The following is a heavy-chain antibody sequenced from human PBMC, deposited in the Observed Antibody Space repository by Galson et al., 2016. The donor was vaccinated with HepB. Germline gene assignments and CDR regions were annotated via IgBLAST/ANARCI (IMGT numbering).Heavy chain of an antibody. CDR2: TYYRSKWYN. CDR1: GDSVSSNSVA. D-gene: IGHD3-16*01. CDR3: ARDWGSNRHFAFYI. J-gene: IGHJ3*02. V-gene: IGHV6-1*01. Sequence: CAISGDSVSSNSVAWNWIRQSPSRGLEWLGRTYYRSKWYNDYAVSVKSRITINQDTAKNQFSLQLNSVTPEDTAVYYCARDWGSNRHFAFYIGGQGTMVTVSS.